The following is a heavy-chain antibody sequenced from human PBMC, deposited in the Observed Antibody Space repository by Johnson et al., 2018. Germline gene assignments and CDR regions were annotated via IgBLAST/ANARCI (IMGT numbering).Heavy chain of an antibody. CDR2: ISWNSGNI. J-gene: IGHJ1*01. CDR3: AGGLYGDYGDVEYFQH. Sequence: VQLVQSGGGVVQPGRSLRLSCAASGFTFDDYAMHCVRQAPGKGLEWVSGISWNSGNIAYAYSVRGRFTISTDNAKNSLYLHMNSLRAEDTAVYYCAGGLYGDYGDVEYFQHWGQGTLVTVSS. CDR1: GFTFDDYA. D-gene: IGHD4-17*01. V-gene: IGHV3-9*01.